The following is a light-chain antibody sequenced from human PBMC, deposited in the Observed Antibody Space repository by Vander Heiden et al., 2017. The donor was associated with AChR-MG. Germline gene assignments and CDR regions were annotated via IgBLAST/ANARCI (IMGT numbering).Light chain of an antibody. Sequence: QSVLTKPPSVSGAPGQRVIISCTGSSSNIGAGYDVHWYQPLSGTAPKLLIYGHINRPSGVPDRFSGSKSGTSASLAITGLQAEDEADYYCQSYDSSLSGSVFGGGTKLTVL. J-gene: IGLJ2*01. V-gene: IGLV1-40*01. CDR3: QSYDSSLSGSV. CDR1: SSNIGAGYD. CDR2: GHI.